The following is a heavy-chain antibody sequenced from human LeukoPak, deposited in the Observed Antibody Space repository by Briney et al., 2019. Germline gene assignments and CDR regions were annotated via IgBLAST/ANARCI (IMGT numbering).Heavy chain of an antibody. CDR3: AGLATSFNWFDP. V-gene: IGHV4-34*01. Sequence: SETLSLTCAASGGSFSGYYWSWIRQPPGKGLEWIGEINHSGSTNYNPSLKSRVTISVDTSKNQFSWKLRSATAADTAVYDCAGLATSFNWFDPWGRGTLVTVSS. CDR1: GGSFSGYY. D-gene: IGHD3-3*02. J-gene: IGHJ5*02. CDR2: INHSGST.